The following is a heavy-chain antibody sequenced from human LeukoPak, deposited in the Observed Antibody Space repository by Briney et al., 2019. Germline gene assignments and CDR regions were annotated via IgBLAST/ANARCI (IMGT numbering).Heavy chain of an antibody. D-gene: IGHD5-12*01. J-gene: IGHJ6*03. V-gene: IGHV4-4*09. CDR1: GGSISSYY. CDR2: IYTSGST. CDR3: ARPVATSPWYYYYMDV. Sequence: SETLSLTCTVSGGSISSYYWSWIRQPPGKGLEWLGYIYTSGSTNYNPSLKSRVTISVDTSKNQFSLKLSSVTAADTAVYYCARPVATSPWYYYYMDVWGKGTTVTVSS.